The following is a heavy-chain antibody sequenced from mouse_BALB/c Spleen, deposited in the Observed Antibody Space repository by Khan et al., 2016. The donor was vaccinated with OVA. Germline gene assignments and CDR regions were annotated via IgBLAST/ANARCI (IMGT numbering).Heavy chain of an antibody. CDR3: TRGGYGYYGY. Sequence: QVQLKQSGAELVKPGASVKLSCKASGYTFTSYYIYWVKQRPGQGLEWIGEINPSDGGTNFTEKFKSKATLTVDKSSSAAYMQLSSLTSEDSAVYYCTRGGYGYYGYWGQGTTLTVSA. CDR2: INPSDGGT. J-gene: IGHJ2*01. V-gene: IGHV1S81*02. CDR1: GYTFTSYY. D-gene: IGHD2-3*01.